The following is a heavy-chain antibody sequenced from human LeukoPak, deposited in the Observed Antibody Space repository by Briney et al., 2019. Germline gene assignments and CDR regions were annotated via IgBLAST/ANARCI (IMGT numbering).Heavy chain of an antibody. CDR3: ARDRRGWTTENFDY. J-gene: IGHJ4*02. CDR1: GYTFTSYG. D-gene: IGHD3/OR15-3a*01. CDR2: ISAYNGDT. Sequence: ASVKVSCKASGYTFTSYGISWVRQAPGQGLEWMGWISAYNGDTNYAQNLQGRVTMTRDMSTSTVYMELSSLRSEDTAVYYCARDRRGWTTENFDYWGQGTLVTVSS. V-gene: IGHV1-18*01.